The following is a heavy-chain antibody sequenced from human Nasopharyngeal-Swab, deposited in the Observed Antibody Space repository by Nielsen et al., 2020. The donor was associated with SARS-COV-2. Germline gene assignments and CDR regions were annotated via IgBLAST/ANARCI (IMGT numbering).Heavy chain of an antibody. CDR2: INHSGST. CDR3: ARVPPIAVAGKGVDV. Sequence: SETLSLTCAVYGGSFSGYYWSWIRPPPGKGLEWIGEINHSGSTNYNPSLKSRVTISVDTSKNQFSLKLSSVTAADTAVYYCARVPPIAVAGKGVDVWGQGTTVTVSS. CDR1: GGSFSGYY. V-gene: IGHV4-34*01. D-gene: IGHD6-19*01. J-gene: IGHJ6*02.